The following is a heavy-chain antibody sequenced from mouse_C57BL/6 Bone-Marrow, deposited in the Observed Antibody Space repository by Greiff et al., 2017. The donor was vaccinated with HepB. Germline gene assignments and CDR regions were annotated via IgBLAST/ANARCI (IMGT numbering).Heavy chain of an antibody. J-gene: IGHJ3*01. CDR2: IWSGGST. Sequence: QVQLKESGPGLVQPSQSLSITCTVSGFSLTSYGVHWVRQPPGKGLEWLGVIWSGGSTDYNAAFISRLSISKDNSKSQVFFKMNSLQADDTAIYYCAKTLYYGSSYGFAYWGQGTLVTVSA. D-gene: IGHD1-1*01. CDR1: GFSLTSYG. CDR3: AKTLYYGSSYGFAY. V-gene: IGHV2-4*01.